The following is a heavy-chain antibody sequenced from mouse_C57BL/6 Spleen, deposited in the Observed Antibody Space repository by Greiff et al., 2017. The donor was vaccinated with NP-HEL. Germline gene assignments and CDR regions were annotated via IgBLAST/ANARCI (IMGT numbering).Heavy chain of an antibody. CDR3: ARSLDYYDSGGGFDY. J-gene: IGHJ2*01. CDR1: GYTFTDYN. D-gene: IGHD1-1*01. CDR2: INPNNGGT. V-gene: IGHV1-18*01. Sequence: EVQLQQSGPELVKPGASVKIPCKASGYTFTDYNMDWVKQSHGKSLEWIGDINPNNGGTIYNQKFKGKATLTVDKSSSTAYMGLRSLTSEDTAVYYCARSLDYYDSGGGFDYWGQGTTLTVSS.